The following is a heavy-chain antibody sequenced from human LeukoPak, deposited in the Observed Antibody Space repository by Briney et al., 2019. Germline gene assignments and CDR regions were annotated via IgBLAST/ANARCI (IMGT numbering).Heavy chain of an antibody. Sequence: GASVTVSCKASGYTFSGYYMYWVRQAPGQGLEWMGWINPNSGGTKYPQKFQGRVTMTRDTSISTAYMELSRLRSDDTAVYYCAREAVVTATGIGWYGMDVWGQGTTVTVSS. J-gene: IGHJ6*02. D-gene: IGHD2-21*02. CDR2: INPNSGGT. CDR1: GYTFSGYY. CDR3: AREAVVTATGIGWYGMDV. V-gene: IGHV1-2*02.